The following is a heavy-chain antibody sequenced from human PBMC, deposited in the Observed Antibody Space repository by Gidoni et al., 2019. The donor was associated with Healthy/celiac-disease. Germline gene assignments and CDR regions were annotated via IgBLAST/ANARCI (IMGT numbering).Heavy chain of an antibody. CDR3: AKGRSSSGNWFDP. CDR1: GFTFDDYA. V-gene: IGHV3-9*01. Sequence: EVQLVESGGGLVQPGRSLRLSCAAPGFTFDDYAMHWVRQAPGKGLEWVSGISWNSGSIGYADSVKGRFTISRDNAKNSLYLQMNSLRAEDTALYYCAKGRSSSGNWFDPWGQGTLVTVSS. J-gene: IGHJ5*02. D-gene: IGHD6-6*01. CDR2: ISWNSGSI.